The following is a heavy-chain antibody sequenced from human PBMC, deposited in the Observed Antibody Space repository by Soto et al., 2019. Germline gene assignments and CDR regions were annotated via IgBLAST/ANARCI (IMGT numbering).Heavy chain of an antibody. CDR3: ANCKYGSGSSGMDV. J-gene: IGHJ6*02. D-gene: IGHD3-10*01. Sequence: SDTLSLTCFVSGGSVTPYHWSWIRQFPGKGLEWIGEIYHSGSTNYNPSLKSRVTISVDKSKNQFSLKLSSVTAADTAVYYCANCKYGSGSSGMDVWGQGTTVTVSS. CDR1: GGSVTPYH. V-gene: IGHV4-34*01. CDR2: IYHSGST.